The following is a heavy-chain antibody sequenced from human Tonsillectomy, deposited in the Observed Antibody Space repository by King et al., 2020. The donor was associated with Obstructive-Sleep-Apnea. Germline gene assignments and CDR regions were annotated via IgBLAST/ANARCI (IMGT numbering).Heavy chain of an antibody. CDR1: GYIFTTYW. CDR3: ARVVGGGGWGSDS. J-gene: IGHJ4*02. D-gene: IGHD2-15*01. V-gene: IGHV5-51*01. Sequence: QLGQSGAEVKKPGESLKISCKGSGYIFTTYWIGWVRQMPGKGLEWMAVIYPCDSDTRYSPSFQGQVTISADKSISTAYRQWGSLKASDTAMYYCARVVGGGGWGSDSWGQGTLVTVSS. CDR2: IYPCDSDT.